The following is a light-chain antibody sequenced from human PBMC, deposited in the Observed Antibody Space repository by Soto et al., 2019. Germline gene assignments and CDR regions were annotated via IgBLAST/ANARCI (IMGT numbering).Light chain of an antibody. J-gene: IGLJ2*01. CDR3: SSYTISSPHVV. Sequence: QSALTQPASVSVSPGQSITISCTGTSSDVGGYNYVSWYQQHPGKAPKLMIYDVSNRPSGVSNRVYGSKSGNTASLTIPGLQAEDEADYYCSSYTISSPHVVFGGGTKLTVL. CDR1: SSDVGGYNY. CDR2: DVS. V-gene: IGLV2-14*01.